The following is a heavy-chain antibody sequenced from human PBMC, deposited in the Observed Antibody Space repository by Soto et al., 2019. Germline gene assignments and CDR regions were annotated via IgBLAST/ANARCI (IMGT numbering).Heavy chain of an antibody. CDR2: ISGSGGRT. J-gene: IGHJ3*02. CDR3: AKGGYYSLFDI. CDR1: GFPFISYA. Sequence: GGSLRLSCVASGFPFISYAISLFRQTPGKGLEWVSGISGSGGRTYYADSVKGRFTISRDNSNNTLSLQMHILRVEDTAVYFCAKGGYYSLFDIWGQGTMVTVSS. V-gene: IGHV3-23*01. D-gene: IGHD3-16*01.